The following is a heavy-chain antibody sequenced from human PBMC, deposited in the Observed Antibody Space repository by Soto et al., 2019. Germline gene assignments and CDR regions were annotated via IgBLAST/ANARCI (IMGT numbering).Heavy chain of an antibody. CDR3: AGGRGIVATINRSLLFDN. V-gene: IGHV4-31*03. CDR2: IYYSGST. J-gene: IGHJ4*02. D-gene: IGHD5-12*01. Sequence: QVQLQESGPGLVKPSQTLSLTCTVSGGSISSGGYYWSWIRQHPGKGLEWIGYIYYSGSTYYNPSLKSRVTISVDTPKNQFSLRLSSVPAAATAVYYCAGGRGIVATINRSLLFDNGGQGTLVTVSS. CDR1: GGSISSGGYY.